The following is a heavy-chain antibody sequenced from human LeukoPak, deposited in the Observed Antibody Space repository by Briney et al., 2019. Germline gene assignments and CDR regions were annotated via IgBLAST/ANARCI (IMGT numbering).Heavy chain of an antibody. CDR2: IWYDGSNK. V-gene: IGHV3-33*01. CDR1: GFTFSSYG. J-gene: IGHJ4*02. Sequence: PGRSLRLSCAASGFTFSSYGMHWVRQAPGKGLEWVAVIWYDGSNKYYADSVKGRFTISRDNSKNTLYLQMNSLRAEDTAVYYCARDGGAARSGLDYWGQGTLVTVSS. CDR3: ARDGGAARSGLDY. D-gene: IGHD6-6*01.